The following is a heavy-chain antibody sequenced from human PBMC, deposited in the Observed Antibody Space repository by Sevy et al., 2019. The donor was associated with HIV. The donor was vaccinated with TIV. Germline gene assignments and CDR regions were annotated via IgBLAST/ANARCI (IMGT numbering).Heavy chain of an antibody. CDR3: ARIAAAGAFDY. J-gene: IGHJ4*02. CDR1: GFTFSDHY. CDR2: TRNKANSYTT. V-gene: IGHV3-72*01. D-gene: IGHD6-13*01. Sequence: GGSLRLSCAASGFTFSDHYMDWVRQAPGKGLEWVGRTRNKANSYTTEYAASVKGRFTISRDDSKNSLYLQMNSPKTEDTAVYYCARIAAAGAFDYWGQGTLVTVSS.